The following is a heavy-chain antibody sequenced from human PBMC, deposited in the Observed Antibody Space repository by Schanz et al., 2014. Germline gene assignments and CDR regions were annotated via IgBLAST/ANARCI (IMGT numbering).Heavy chain of an antibody. CDR2: ISANNGNT. J-gene: IGHJ4*02. D-gene: IGHD1-26*01. Sequence: QVQLVQSGAEVKKPGASVGVSCKASGYTFTNYGVTWVRQAPGQGLEWMGWISANNGNTRYSQKFQGRVTITRDTSASTAYMELSSLRSEDTAVYYCTRWGVGATPLAYWGQGTLVTVSS. CDR1: GYTFTNYG. CDR3: TRWGVGATPLAY. V-gene: IGHV1-18*01.